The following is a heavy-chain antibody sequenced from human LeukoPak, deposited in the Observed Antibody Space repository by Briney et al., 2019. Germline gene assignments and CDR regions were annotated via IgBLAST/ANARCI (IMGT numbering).Heavy chain of an antibody. Sequence: SGGPLRLSCAASGFTFSSYSMNWVRQAPGKGLEWVSYIKSSGSPIYYADSVRGRFTISRDNAKNSLYLQTNSLRDEDTAVYYCARETRHNVWGSYRYYIDYWGQGTLVTSSS. CDR2: IKSSGSPI. D-gene: IGHD3-16*02. V-gene: IGHV3-48*02. CDR1: GFTFSSYS. J-gene: IGHJ4*02. CDR3: ARETRHNVWGSYRYYIDY.